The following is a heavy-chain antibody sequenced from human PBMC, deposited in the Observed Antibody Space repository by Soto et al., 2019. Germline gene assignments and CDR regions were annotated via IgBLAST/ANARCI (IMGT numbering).Heavy chain of an antibody. J-gene: IGHJ4*02. CDR2: LTRSGHT. Sequence: PGGSLRLSCAASGFTFSNYAMSWVRQAPRKGLEWVSTLTRSGHTFYADSVRGRFTISRDNSKNTLSLQMDSLRAEGTAVYYCAREFAPGSPNYDYWGLGTLVTVSS. CDR1: GFTFSNYA. CDR3: AREFAPGSPNYDY. D-gene: IGHD2-21*01. V-gene: IGHV3-23*01.